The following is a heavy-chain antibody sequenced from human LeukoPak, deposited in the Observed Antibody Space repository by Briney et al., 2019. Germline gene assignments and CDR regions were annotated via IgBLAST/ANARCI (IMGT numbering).Heavy chain of an antibody. CDR1: GFTFSSCG. J-gene: IGHJ6*02. D-gene: IGHD3-10*01. CDR3: GRDSGGSGTYFSPYGMDV. V-gene: IGHV3-30*03. CDR2: ISYDGSDQ. Sequence: PGASLRLSCAASGFTFSSCGMHWVRQAPGKGLEWVAFISYDGSDQYYAESVKGRCTISRDKSKNPLYLQMSGLRAEDTAVYFCGRDSGGSGTYFSPYGMDVWGQGTTVTVSS.